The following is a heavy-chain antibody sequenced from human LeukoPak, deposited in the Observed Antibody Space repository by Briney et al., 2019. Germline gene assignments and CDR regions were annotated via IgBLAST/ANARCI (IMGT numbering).Heavy chain of an antibody. CDR2: INPSGGST. CDR1: GYTFTSYY. V-gene: IGHV1-46*04. D-gene: IGHD6-19*01. Sequence: ASVKVSCKASGYTFTSYYMHWVRQAPGQGLEWMGIINPSGGSTSYAQHLQGRVTMTRDTSTSTVYMELTSLRSEDTAVYYCARAVAAWGYFDYWGQGTLVTVSS. J-gene: IGHJ4*02. CDR3: ARAVAAWGYFDY.